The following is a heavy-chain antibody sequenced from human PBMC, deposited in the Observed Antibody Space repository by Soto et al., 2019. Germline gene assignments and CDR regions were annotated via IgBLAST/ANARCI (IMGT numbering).Heavy chain of an antibody. V-gene: IGHV5-51*01. Sequence: GESLKISCKGSGYSFTSYWIGWVRQMPGKGLEWMGIIYPGDPDTRYSPSFQGQVTISADKSISTAYLQWSSLKASDTAMYYRARPNEYCSRGRCYFGYWGQGTLVTVSS. D-gene: IGHD2-15*01. CDR2: IYPGDPDT. CDR1: GYSFTSYW. J-gene: IGHJ4*02. CDR3: ARPNEYCSRGRCYFGY.